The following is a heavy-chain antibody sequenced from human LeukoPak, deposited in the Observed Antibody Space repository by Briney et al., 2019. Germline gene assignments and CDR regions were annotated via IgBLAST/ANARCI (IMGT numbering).Heavy chain of an antibody. J-gene: IGHJ4*02. CDR2: IYYSGST. D-gene: IGHD6-13*01. Sequence: SETLSLTCTVSGGSISGYYWSWIRQPPGKGLEWIGYIYYSGSTNYNPSLKSRVTISVDTSKNQFSLKLSSVTAADTAVYYCARHNGVAAVAPFDYWGQGTLVTVSS. CDR1: GGSISGYY. CDR3: ARHNGVAAVAPFDY. V-gene: IGHV4-59*08.